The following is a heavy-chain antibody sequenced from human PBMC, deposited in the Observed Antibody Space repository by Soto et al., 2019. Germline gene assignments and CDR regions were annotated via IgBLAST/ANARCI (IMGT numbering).Heavy chain of an antibody. CDR2: IIPIFGRT. V-gene: IGHV1-69*06. Sequence: QVQLVQSGAEVKKPGSSVKVSCKASGGTFRSYAISWVRQAPGQGFEWMGGIIPIFGRTNYAQKFQGRVTITADKSTSTAYLALSSLRSEDTALYYCAWGDTVLRGAPAGSSHFDYWGQGTLVTVSS. D-gene: IGHD3-10*01. CDR1: GGTFRSYA. CDR3: AWGDTVLRGAPAGSSHFDY. J-gene: IGHJ4*02.